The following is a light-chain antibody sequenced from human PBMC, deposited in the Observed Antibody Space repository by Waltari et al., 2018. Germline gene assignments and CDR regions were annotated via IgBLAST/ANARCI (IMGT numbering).Light chain of an antibody. J-gene: IGKJ3*01. CDR2: WAS. CDR1: QSVLYSADNKNY. CDR3: QQHYTTPFT. Sequence: DIVMTQSPDSLAVSLGERATINCKSSQSVLYSADNKNYLDWYQQKPGQPPKLLFYWASTRESGVPDRVSGSGSGTDFTLTISSLQAEDVAVYYCQQHYTTPFTFGPGTTVDIK. V-gene: IGKV4-1*01.